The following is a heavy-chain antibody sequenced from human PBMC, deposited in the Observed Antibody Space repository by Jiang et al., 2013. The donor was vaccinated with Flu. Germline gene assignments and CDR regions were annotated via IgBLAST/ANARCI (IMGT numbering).Heavy chain of an antibody. CDR1: GGSISIYY. CDR3: ARGGRVPAASFDY. D-gene: IGHD2-2*01. J-gene: IGHJ4*02. V-gene: IGHV4-59*01. Sequence: ELLKPSETLSLTCTVSGGSISIYYWSWIRQSPGKGLEWIGNIYYNGRTNYNPSLKSRVTISVDTSKNQFSLKVSSVTAADTAVYYCARGGRVPAASFDYWGQGTLVTVSS. CDR2: IYYNGRT.